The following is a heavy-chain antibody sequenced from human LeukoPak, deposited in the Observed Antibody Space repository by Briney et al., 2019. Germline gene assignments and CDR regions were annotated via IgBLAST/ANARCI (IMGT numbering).Heavy chain of an antibody. CDR2: ISSSSSYI. J-gene: IGHJ4*02. CDR1: GFNFSSYN. CDR3: ARDPSYGSGSYYRPFDY. V-gene: IGHV3-21*01. D-gene: IGHD3-10*01. Sequence: GALRLFCAASGFNFSSYNMNRVRPAPGEGLEVVSSISSSSSYIYYADSVKGRFTISRDNAKNSLYLQMNSLRAEDTAVYYCARDPSYGSGSYYRPFDYWGQGTLVTVSS.